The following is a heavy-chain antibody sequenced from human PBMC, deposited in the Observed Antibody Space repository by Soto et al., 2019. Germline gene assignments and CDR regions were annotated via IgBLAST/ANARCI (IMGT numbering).Heavy chain of an antibody. V-gene: IGHV1-18*01. J-gene: IGHJ6*03. D-gene: IGHD6-13*01. CDR2: ISAYNGNT. CDR1: GYTFTSYG. CDR3: ARDPDSSSWSSTANYYYYYMDV. Sequence: ASVKVSCKASGYTFTSYGISWVRQAPGQGLEWMGWISAYNGNTNYAQKLQGRVTMTTDTSKSTAYMELRSLRSDDTAVYYCARDPDSSSWSSTANYYYYYMDVWGKGTTVTVSS.